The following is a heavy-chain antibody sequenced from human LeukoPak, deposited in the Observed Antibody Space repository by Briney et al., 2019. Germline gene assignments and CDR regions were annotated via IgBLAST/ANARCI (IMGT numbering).Heavy chain of an antibody. V-gene: IGHV4-30-4*08. D-gene: IGHD2-2*01. Sequence: PSETLSLTCTVSGGSISSGDYYWSWIRQPPGKGLEWIGYIYYSGSTYYNPSLKSRVTISVDTSKNQFSLKLSSVTAADTAVYYCARGPVVVPAAFMTLDYWGQGTLVTVS. CDR1: GGSISSGDYY. CDR2: IYYSGST. CDR3: ARGPVVVPAAFMTLDY. J-gene: IGHJ4*02.